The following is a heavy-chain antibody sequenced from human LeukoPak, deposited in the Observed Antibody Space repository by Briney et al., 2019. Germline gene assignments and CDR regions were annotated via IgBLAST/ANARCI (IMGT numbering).Heavy chain of an antibody. V-gene: IGHV3-13*04. D-gene: IGHD3-10*01. CDR1: GFTFSSYD. CDR2: IGTAGDT. Sequence: GGSLRLSCAASGFTFSSYDMHWVRQATGKGLEWVSAIGTAGDTYHPGSVKGRFTISRENAKNSLYLQMNSLRAGDTAVYYCARGITMVRGVYWFDPWGQGTLVTVSS. J-gene: IGHJ5*02. CDR3: ARGITMVRGVYWFDP.